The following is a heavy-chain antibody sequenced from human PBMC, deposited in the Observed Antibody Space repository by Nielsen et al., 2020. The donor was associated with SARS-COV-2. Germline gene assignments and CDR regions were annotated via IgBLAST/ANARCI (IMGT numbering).Heavy chain of an antibody. V-gene: IGHV3-23*01. D-gene: IGHD6-19*01. J-gene: IGHJ6*02. Sequence: GESLKISCAASGFTFSSYAMSWVRQAPGKGLEWVSAISGSGGSTYYADSVKGRFTISRDNSKNTLYLQMNSLRAEDTAVYYCARDRSGWSYYYGMDVWGQGTTVTVSS. CDR3: ARDRSGWSYYYGMDV. CDR1: GFTFSSYA. CDR2: ISGSGGST.